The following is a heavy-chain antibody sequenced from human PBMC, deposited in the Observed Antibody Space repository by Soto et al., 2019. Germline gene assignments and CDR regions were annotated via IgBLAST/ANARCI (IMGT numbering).Heavy chain of an antibody. D-gene: IGHD3-22*01. CDR2: IVAGSGNT. CDR3: AADPFYYDSSNYYSFDH. V-gene: IGHV1-58*01. Sequence: SVKVSCKASGFTLSSSAVQWVRQARGQRLEWMGWIVAGSGNTHYAQRFQERVSITRDMSTSTAYLELSSLRSEDTAVYCCAADPFYYDSSNYYSFDHWGQGTLVTVSS. J-gene: IGHJ4*02. CDR1: GFTLSSSA.